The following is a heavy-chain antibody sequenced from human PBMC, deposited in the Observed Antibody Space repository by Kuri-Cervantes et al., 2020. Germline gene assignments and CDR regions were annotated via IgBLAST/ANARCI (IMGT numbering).Heavy chain of an antibody. V-gene: IGHV3-7*01. CDR1: GFALSSYW. CDR3: ARLRAHPRYYYYYMDV. CDR2: INQDGSTI. Sequence: GESLKISCEASGFALSSYWMSWVRQAPGKGPDWVANINQDGSTIYYVDSAKGRFTVSRDNAKNSLYLQMNSLRAEDTAVYYCARLRAHPRYYYYYMDVWGKGTTVTVSS. J-gene: IGHJ6*03.